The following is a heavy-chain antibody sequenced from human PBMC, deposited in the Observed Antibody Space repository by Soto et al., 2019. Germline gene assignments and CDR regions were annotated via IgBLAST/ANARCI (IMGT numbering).Heavy chain of an antibody. Sequence: PSETLSLTCTVSGVSISSYYWSWIRQPPGKGLEWIGYIYYSGSTNYNPSLKSRVTISVDTSKNQFSLKLSSVTAADTAVYYCERDGGIPRKGSMDVWGKGTTLTVSS. CDR2: IYYSGST. CDR1: GVSISSYY. D-gene: IGHD6-13*01. CDR3: ERDGGIPRKGSMDV. V-gene: IGHV4-59*01. J-gene: IGHJ6*03.